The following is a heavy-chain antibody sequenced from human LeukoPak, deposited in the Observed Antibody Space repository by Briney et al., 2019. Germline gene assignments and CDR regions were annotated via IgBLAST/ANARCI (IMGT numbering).Heavy chain of an antibody. CDR2: ISYDGSNK. V-gene: IGHV3-30-3*01. CDR1: GFTFSSYA. D-gene: IGHD4-17*01. J-gene: IGHJ4*02. CDR3: ASPDDYGDYVVPSDY. Sequence: AGRSLRLSCAASGFTFSSYAMHWVRQAPGKGLEWVAVISYDGSNKYYADSVKGRFTISRDNSKNTLYLQMNSLRAEDTAVYYCASPDDYGDYVVPSDYWGQGTLVTVSS.